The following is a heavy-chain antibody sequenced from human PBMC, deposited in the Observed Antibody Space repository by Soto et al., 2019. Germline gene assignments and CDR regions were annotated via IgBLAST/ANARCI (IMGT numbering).Heavy chain of an antibody. J-gene: IGHJ4*02. Sequence: QVQLVQSGAEVKKPGASVKVSCKASGYTFTSYAMHWVRQAPGQRLEWMGWINAGNGNTKYSQKFQGRVTITRDTSASTAYMELSILRSEDTAVYYCARPAYYYDSSGYFDYWGQGTLVTVSS. D-gene: IGHD3-22*01. CDR1: GYTFTSYA. CDR3: ARPAYYYDSSGYFDY. CDR2: INAGNGNT. V-gene: IGHV1-3*01.